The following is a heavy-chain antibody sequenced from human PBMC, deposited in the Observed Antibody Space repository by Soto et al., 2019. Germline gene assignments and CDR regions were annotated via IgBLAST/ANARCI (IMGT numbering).Heavy chain of an antibody. Sequence: QVQLVESGGGVVQPGRSLRLSCAASGFTFSSYAMHWVRQAPGKGLEWVAVISYDGSNKYYADSVKGRFTISRDNSKNTLYLQMNSLRAEDTAVYYCARAYCSSTSCPTSYFDYWGQGTLVTVSS. CDR1: GFTFSSYA. D-gene: IGHD2-2*01. CDR2: ISYDGSNK. J-gene: IGHJ4*02. CDR3: ARAYCSSTSCPTSYFDY. V-gene: IGHV3-30-3*01.